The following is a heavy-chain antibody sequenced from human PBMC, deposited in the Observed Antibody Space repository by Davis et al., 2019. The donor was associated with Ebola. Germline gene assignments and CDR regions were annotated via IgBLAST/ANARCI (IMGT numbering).Heavy chain of an antibody. D-gene: IGHD1-26*01. Sequence: PGGSLRLSCAASGFTFSSYEMNWVRQAPGKGLEWVSYISSSGSTIYYADSVKGRFTISRDNAKNSLYLQMNSLRAEDTAVYYCARVGVLVGANDYWGQGTLVTVSS. J-gene: IGHJ4*02. CDR2: ISSSGSTI. CDR3: ARVGVLVGANDY. CDR1: GFTFSSYE. V-gene: IGHV3-48*03.